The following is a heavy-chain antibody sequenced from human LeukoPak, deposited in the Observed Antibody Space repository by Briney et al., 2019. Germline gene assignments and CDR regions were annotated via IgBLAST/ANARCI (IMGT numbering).Heavy chain of an antibody. D-gene: IGHD3-10*01. J-gene: IGHJ4*02. V-gene: IGHV3-23*01. Sequence: PGGSLRLSCAASGFTFSSYWMSWVRQAPGKGLEWVSSISSSGGSTYYADSVRGRSTISRDNSKNTLYLQMSSLRAEDTAIYYCAKDLVTGSLDYWGQGTLVTVSS. CDR2: ISSSGGST. CDR1: GFTFSSYW. CDR3: AKDLVTGSLDY.